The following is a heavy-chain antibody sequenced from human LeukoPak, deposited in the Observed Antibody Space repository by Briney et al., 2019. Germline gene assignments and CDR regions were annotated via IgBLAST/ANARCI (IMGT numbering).Heavy chain of an antibody. Sequence: AGGSLRLSCAASGFTFSSYSMNWVRQAPGKGLEWVSSISSSSSYIYYADSVKGRFTISRDNAKNSLYLRMNSLRAEDTAVYYCARDQGGYRLQYYYYYMDVWGKGTTVTVSS. V-gene: IGHV3-21*01. D-gene: IGHD3-22*01. J-gene: IGHJ6*03. CDR1: GFTFSSYS. CDR3: ARDQGGYRLQYYYYYMDV. CDR2: ISSSSSYI.